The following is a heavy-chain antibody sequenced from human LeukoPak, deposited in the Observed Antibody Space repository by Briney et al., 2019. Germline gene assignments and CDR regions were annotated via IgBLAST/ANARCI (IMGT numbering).Heavy chain of an antibody. CDR3: AKDRSDNSRRYCMDV. CDR1: GFTFSNYA. V-gene: IGHV3-23*01. J-gene: IGHJ6*02. CDR2: ISGSGDTT. Sequence: PGGSLRLSCAASGFTFSNYAMSWVRQAPGKGPEWVSGISGSGDTTYYADSVKGRFTISRDNSKNMLYLQMNSLGAEDTAVYYCAKDRSDNSRRYCMDVWGQGTTVTVSS. D-gene: IGHD6-13*01.